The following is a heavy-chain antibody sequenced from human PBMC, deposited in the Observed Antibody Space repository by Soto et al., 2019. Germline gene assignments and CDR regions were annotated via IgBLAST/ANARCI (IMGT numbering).Heavy chain of an antibody. D-gene: IGHD6-19*01. V-gene: IGHV1-18*01. CDR3: ARTVAGYFDY. CDR2: ISTYNGNT. CDR1: GYTFTSSG. J-gene: IGHJ4*02. Sequence: ASVKVSCKASGYTFTSSGISWVRQAPGQGPEWMGWISTYNGNTNYAQNLQGRVTMTTDTSTSTAYMELRGLRSDDTAVYYCARTVAGYFDYWGQGTLVTAPQ.